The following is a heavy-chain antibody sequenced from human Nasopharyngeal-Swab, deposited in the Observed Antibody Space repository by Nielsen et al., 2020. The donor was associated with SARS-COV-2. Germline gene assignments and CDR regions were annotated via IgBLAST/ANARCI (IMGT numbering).Heavy chain of an antibody. CDR2: TFSTDDN. Sequence: LRLSCTASGFTFSLYSMNWVRQAPGKALEWLAHTFSTDDNSYSTSLQSRVTISKDLFRSQVVLTMTNMDPRDTATYYCARMVTSKLDYFYMDVWDKGTTVTVSS. V-gene: IGHV2-26*01. J-gene: IGHJ6*03. CDR1: GFTFSLYSM. D-gene: IGHD4-17*01. CDR3: ARMVTSKLDYFYMDV.